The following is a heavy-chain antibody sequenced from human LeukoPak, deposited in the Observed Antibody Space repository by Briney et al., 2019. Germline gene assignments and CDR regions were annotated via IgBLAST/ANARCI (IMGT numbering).Heavy chain of an antibody. J-gene: IGHJ4*02. CDR3: ARVRSVVGGTIGY. D-gene: IGHD2-15*01. CDR2: INPNSGGT. Sequence: ASVKVSCKASGYSFSDFYMHWVRQAPAQGLEWMGWINPNSGGTDYAQKFQGRVTMTRDTSISTAYMALSSLRSDDTAVYYCARVRSVVGGTIGYWGQGTLVTVSS. V-gene: IGHV1-2*02. CDR1: GYSFSDFY.